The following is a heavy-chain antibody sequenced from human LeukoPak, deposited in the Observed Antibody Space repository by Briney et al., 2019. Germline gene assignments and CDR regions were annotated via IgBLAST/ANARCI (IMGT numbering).Heavy chain of an antibody. D-gene: IGHD2-2*01. J-gene: IGHJ4*02. Sequence: GASVKVSCKASGYTFTSYGISWVRQAPGQGLEWMGWISAYNGNTNYAQKLQGRVTMTTDTSTSTAYMELRSLRSDDTAVYYCARVRVVVVPAAYDFDYWGQGTLVTVSS. CDR3: ARVRVVVVPAAYDFDY. V-gene: IGHV1-18*01. CDR1: GYTFTSYG. CDR2: ISAYNGNT.